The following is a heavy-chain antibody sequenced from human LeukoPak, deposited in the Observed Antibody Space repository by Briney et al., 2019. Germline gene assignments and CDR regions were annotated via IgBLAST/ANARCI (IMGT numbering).Heavy chain of an antibody. CDR2: INPNSGGT. J-gene: IGHJ4*02. D-gene: IGHD3-10*01. CDR3: ARDLGVTMVRGVIDY. Sequence: ASVKVSCKASGYTFTSYGISWVRQAPGQGREWMGWINPNSGGTNYAQKFQGRVTMTRDTSISTAYMELSRLRSDDTAVYYCARDLGVTMVRGVIDYWGQGTLVTVSS. CDR1: GYTFTSYG. V-gene: IGHV1-2*02.